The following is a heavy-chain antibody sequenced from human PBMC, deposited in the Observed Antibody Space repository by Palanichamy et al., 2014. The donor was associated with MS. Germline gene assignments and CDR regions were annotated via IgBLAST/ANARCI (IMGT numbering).Heavy chain of an antibody. D-gene: IGHD1-1*01. J-gene: IGHJ6*03. Sequence: EVQLLESGGGLVQPGGSLRLSCIASGFTSSSYAMTWVRQAPGKGLEWVAGISGSGIKTYYADSVKGRFTISRDNSKSTLYLQMNRLRAEDTALYLCAKTPRPELDSPWNYYYMDVWGKGTTVAVSS. CDR1: GFTSSSYA. CDR3: AKTPRPELDSPWNYYYMDV. CDR2: ISGSGIKT. V-gene: IGHV3-23*01.